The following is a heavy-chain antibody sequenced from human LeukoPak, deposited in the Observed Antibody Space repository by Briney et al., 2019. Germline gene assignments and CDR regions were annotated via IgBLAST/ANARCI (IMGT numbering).Heavy chain of an antibody. CDR2: IKSDGSTI. V-gene: IGHV3-74*01. CDR3: PRAPYSTGLGYYFDY. J-gene: IGHJ4*02. Sequence: WGSLSLSCAASGFSFSSYWLHWVRQAPGKGLVWVSRIKSDGSTIGYADSVKGRFTISRDNAKNTMYLQMNSLTDEDTAVYYCPRAPYSTGLGYYFDYWAGRPLVTVSS. CDR1: GFSFSSYW. D-gene: IGHD2-8*02.